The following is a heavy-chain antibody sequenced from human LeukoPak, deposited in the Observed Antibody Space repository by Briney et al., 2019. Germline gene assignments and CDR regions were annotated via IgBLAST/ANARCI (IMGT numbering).Heavy chain of an antibody. D-gene: IGHD1/OR15-1a*01. Sequence: PGGSLRLSCAASGFTLSYYWMHWVRQALGKWLVWVSCINGDGGSTNYADSVKGRFTISRDNAKNTLYLEMNSLRAEDTAVYYCTRDPRNKGFDPWGQGTLVTVSS. CDR3: TRDPRNKGFDP. CDR2: INGDGGST. J-gene: IGHJ5*02. V-gene: IGHV3-74*01. CDR1: GFTLSYYW.